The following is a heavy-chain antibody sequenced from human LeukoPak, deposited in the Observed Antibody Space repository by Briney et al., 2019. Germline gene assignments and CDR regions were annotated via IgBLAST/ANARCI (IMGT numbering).Heavy chain of an antibody. D-gene: IGHD2-2*01. J-gene: IGHJ3*02. CDR2: ISAYNGNT. CDR3: ARDPPSIVVVPAACEAGAFGVVIMPPGSFDI. V-gene: IGHV1-18*01. Sequence: ASVNVSCKASGYTFTSYGISWVRQAPGQGLEWMGWISAYNGNTNYAQKLQGRVTMTTDTPTSTAYMELRSLRSDGTAVYYCARDPPSIVVVPAACEAGAFGVVIMPPGSFDIWGQGTMVTVSS. CDR1: GYTFTSYG.